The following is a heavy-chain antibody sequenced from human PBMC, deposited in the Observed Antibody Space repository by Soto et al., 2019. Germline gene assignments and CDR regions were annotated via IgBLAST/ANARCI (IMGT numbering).Heavy chain of an antibody. CDR2: LYWDNDK. V-gene: IGHV2-5*02. Sequence: QITLKESGPTLVKPTQTLTLTCTFSDFSLTSSGVGVGWIRQPPGKALEWLALLYWDNDKRYSPSLKSRLTLTKDISKNQVVLTMTNVDPVDTATYYCAHIMITFGGIMRKDAFDIWGQGTMVTLSS. CDR1: DFSLTSSGVG. J-gene: IGHJ3*02. D-gene: IGHD3-16*01. CDR3: AHIMITFGGIMRKDAFDI.